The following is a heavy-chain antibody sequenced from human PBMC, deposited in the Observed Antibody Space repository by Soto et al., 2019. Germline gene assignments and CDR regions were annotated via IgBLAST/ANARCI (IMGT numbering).Heavy chain of an antibody. D-gene: IGHD6-25*01. CDR3: PRFTRGSSGDY. CDR1: GFTFNTYW. J-gene: IGHJ4*02. V-gene: IGHV3-7*01. CDR2: IKEDGSDK. Sequence: EVQLEESGGDLVQPGGSLRLSCVASGFTFNTYWMSWVRQAPGKGLEWVANIKEDGSDKYYVDYVKGRFTISRDNAKNLLYLQMSSLGAGDTAMYYCPRFTRGSSGDYWGQGTLVTVSS.